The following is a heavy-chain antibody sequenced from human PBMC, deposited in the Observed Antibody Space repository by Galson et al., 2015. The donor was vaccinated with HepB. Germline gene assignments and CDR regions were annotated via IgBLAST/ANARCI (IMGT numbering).Heavy chain of an antibody. D-gene: IGHD3-9*01. CDR1: GFIFNNYW. Sequence: SLRLSCAASGFIFNNYWMNWVRQVPGKGLLWVSRINRDGRSTDYAESVKGRFTISRDNAKNTLYLQMNSLRAEDTAVYYCARIGDKYSDWTPAPLDYWGQGTLVTVSS. CDR3: ARIGDKYSDWTPAPLDY. V-gene: IGHV3-74*01. J-gene: IGHJ4*02. CDR2: INRDGRST.